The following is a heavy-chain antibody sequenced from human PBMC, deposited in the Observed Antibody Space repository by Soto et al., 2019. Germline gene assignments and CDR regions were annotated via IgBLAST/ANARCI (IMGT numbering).Heavy chain of an antibody. Sequence: QVQLVQSGAEEKKPGASVKVSCKASGFTFTGYAIHWVRQAPGQRLEWMGWIKADNTNTKYSQKFQGRVTITRDTSASTAYMELSSLRSEDTAVYYCAGEGGWYVDYWGQGTLVTVSS. D-gene: IGHD6-19*01. J-gene: IGHJ4*02. CDR3: AGEGGWYVDY. V-gene: IGHV1-3*05. CDR2: IKADNTNT. CDR1: GFTFTGYA.